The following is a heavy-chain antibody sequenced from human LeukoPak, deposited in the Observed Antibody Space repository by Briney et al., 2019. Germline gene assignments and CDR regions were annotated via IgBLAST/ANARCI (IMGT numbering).Heavy chain of an antibody. CDR2: TRYDGSNK. J-gene: IGHJ4*02. D-gene: IGHD3-16*02. CDR3: AKDLFGDYVGGTYRAIDT. CDR1: GFSISRYG. V-gene: IGHV3-30*02. Sequence: GGSLRVSCAGSGFSISRYGMHWVRQPPGKGLEWVAFTRYDGSNKYFADSVKGRFTISRDNSKNTLYLQMQSLRLEDSAIYYCAKDLFGDYVGGTYRAIDTWGQGTLVTVSS.